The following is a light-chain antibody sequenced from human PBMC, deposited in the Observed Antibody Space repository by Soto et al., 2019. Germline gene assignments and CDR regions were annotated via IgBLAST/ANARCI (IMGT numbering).Light chain of an antibody. J-gene: IGKJ1*01. CDR3: QQYGSSPQT. CDR1: QSVSSPY. CDR2: GAS. V-gene: IGKV3-20*01. Sequence: EIVLTQSPGTLSLSPGERATLSCRASQSVSSPYLAWYQQKPGQAPSLLIYGASNWATGIPDRFSGSGSGTDFTLTISRLEPEDFAVYYCQQYGSSPQTFGQGTKVEIK.